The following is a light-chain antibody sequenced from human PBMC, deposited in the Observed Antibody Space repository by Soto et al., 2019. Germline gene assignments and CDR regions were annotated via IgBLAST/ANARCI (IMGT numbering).Light chain of an antibody. CDR1: QSVSSY. Sequence: EIVLTQSPATLSLSPGERATLSCRASQSVSSYLAWYQQKPGQAPRLLIYDASNRATSIPARFSGSGSGTDFTLTISSLEPEDFAVYYCQQRSNWPPITFGPGTRLEIK. CDR3: QQRSNWPPIT. CDR2: DAS. J-gene: IGKJ5*01. V-gene: IGKV3-11*01.